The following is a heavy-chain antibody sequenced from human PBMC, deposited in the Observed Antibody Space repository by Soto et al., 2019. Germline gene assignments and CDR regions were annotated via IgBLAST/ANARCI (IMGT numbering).Heavy chain of an antibody. J-gene: IGHJ4*02. Sequence: PGGSLRLSCAVSGFSFSNAWMTWVRQAPGRGLEWVGRIKSKTDGGTTDYAAPVKGRFTISRDDSKDTLYLQMNGLKTEDTAVYYCTTGRMDFDWFPFDFWGQGTLVTVSS. CDR3: TTGRMDFDWFPFDF. CDR2: IKSKTDGGTT. CDR1: GFSFSNAW. D-gene: IGHD3-9*01. V-gene: IGHV3-15*01.